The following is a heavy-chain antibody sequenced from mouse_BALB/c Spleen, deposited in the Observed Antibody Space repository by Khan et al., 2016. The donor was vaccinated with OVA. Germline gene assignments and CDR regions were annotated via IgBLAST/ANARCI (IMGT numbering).Heavy chain of an antibody. D-gene: IGHD1-1*01. CDR1: GYTFTSYW. J-gene: IGHJ4*01. CDR2: IAPGNSNT. Sequence: DLVKPGASVKLSCEASGYTFTSYWINWIKQRPGQGLEWIGRIAPGNSNTYYSEMFKGKATLTVDTSSRTAYIQLSILSSEDSAVSFCARENYYGRSCYAMDYWGQGTSVTVSS. V-gene: IGHV1S41*01. CDR3: ARENYYGRSCYAMDY.